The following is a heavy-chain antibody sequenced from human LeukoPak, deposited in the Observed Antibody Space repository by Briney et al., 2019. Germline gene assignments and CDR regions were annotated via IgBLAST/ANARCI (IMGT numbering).Heavy chain of an antibody. CDR1: GGTFSSYA. V-gene: IGHV1-69*13. Sequence: GASVKVSYKASGGTFSSYAISWVRQAPGQGLEWMGGIIPIFDTTNYAQKFQGRVTITADESTSTAYMELSSLRSEDTAVYYCARVRRIVVARQDDAFHIWGQGTMVTVSS. D-gene: IGHD3-22*01. CDR3: ARVRRIVVARQDDAFHI. J-gene: IGHJ3*02. CDR2: IIPIFDTT.